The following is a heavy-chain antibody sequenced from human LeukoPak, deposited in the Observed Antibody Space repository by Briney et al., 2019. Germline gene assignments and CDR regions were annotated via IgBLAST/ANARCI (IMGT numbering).Heavy chain of an antibody. V-gene: IGHV3-30*18. D-gene: IGHD1-14*01. CDR2: ISYDGSNK. CDR1: GFTFSSYG. Sequence: GSLRLSCAASGFTFSSYGMHWVRQAPGKGLEWVAVISYDGSNKYYADSVKGRFTISRDNSKNMLYLQMNSLRAEDTAVYYCAKPHTTTGDYWGQGTLVTVSS. CDR3: AKPHTTTGDY. J-gene: IGHJ4*02.